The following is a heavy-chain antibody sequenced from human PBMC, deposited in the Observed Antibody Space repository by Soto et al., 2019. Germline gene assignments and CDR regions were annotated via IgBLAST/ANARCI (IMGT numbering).Heavy chain of an antibody. V-gene: IGHV1-69*06. Sequence: SVKVSCKASGGTFSSYAISWVRQAPGQGLEWMGGIIPIFGTANYAQKFQGRVTITADKSTSTAYMELSSLRSEDTAVYYCARDSPQPSYCGGDCHPPFVDYWGQGTLVTVSS. D-gene: IGHD2-21*02. CDR1: GGTFSSYA. CDR2: IIPIFGTA. CDR3: ARDSPQPSYCGGDCHPPFVDY. J-gene: IGHJ4*02.